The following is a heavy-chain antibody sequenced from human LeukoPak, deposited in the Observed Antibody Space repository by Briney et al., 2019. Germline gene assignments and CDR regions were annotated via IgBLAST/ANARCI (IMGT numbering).Heavy chain of an antibody. V-gene: IGHV3-74*01. J-gene: IGHJ4*02. CDR2: INSDGSAT. D-gene: IGHD2-15*01. CDR1: GFTLSTYW. CDR3: ARGNKWSFDS. Sequence: GGSLRLSCVASGFTLSTYWMHWVRQAPGKGLVWVSRINSDGSATSYADSVMVRFTISRDSAKNTLYLQMNSLRPEDTAVYYCARGNKWSFDSWGQGTLVTVSS.